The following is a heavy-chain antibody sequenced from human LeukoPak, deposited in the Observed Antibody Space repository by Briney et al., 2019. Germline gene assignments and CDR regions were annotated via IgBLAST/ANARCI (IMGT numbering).Heavy chain of an antibody. CDR2: MNPNSGNT. D-gene: IGHD5-12*01. J-gene: IGHJ4*02. CDR3: ARSRGRVATIQPYYFDY. CDR1: GYTFTSYD. Sequence: GASVKVSCKASGYTFTSYDINWVRQATGQGLEWMGWMNPNSGNTGYAQKFQGRVTMTRNTSISTAYMELSSLRSEDTVVYYCARSRGRVATIQPYYFDYWGQGTLVTVSS. V-gene: IGHV1-8*01.